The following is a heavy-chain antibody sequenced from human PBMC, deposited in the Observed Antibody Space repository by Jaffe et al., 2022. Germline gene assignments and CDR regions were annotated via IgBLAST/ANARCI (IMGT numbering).Heavy chain of an antibody. CDR1: GYTFTSYY. Sequence: QVQLVQSGAEVKKPGASVKVSCKASGYTFTSYYLHWVRQAPGQGLEWMGIINPSSGGTRFAQKFQGRVTMTRDTSTSTVYMELSSLRSEDTAVYYCARRYCDGGSCEYFHHWGQGTLVTVSS. J-gene: IGHJ1*01. V-gene: IGHV1-46*01. D-gene: IGHD2-15*01. CDR3: ARRYCDGGSCEYFHH. CDR2: INPSSGGT.